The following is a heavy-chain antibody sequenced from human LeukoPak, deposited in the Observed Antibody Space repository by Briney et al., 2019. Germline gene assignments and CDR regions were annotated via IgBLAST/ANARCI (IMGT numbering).Heavy chain of an antibody. CDR3: GRDGAVGSGNEFDH. CDR1: GFTFSTYN. CDR2: ISTSNSDI. D-gene: IGHD5-12*01. V-gene: IGHV3-21*01. Sequence: PGGSLRLSCAASGFTFSTYNMNWVRQAPGKGLEWVSSISTSNSDIYYADSMKGRFTISRDNAKNSVYLQMNSLRAEDTAVYYCGRDGAVGSGNEFDHWGQGTLVTVSS. J-gene: IGHJ4*02.